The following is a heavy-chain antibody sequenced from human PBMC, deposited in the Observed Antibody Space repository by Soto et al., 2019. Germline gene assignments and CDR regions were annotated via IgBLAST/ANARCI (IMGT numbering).Heavy chain of an antibody. CDR1: GGTFSSYA. D-gene: IGHD5-12*01. J-gene: IGHJ4*01. CDR3: ARRKDGYDYWRDC. V-gene: IGHV1-69*01. Sequence: VPLVQSGAEVKKPGSSVKVSCKASGGTFSSYAISWVRQAPGQGLKWMGGIIPIFGTANYAAKFQVSVTSTGDESKSTAYMELSRLRSEDTAVNYCARRKDGYDYWRDCWGHGSLVTVSS. CDR2: IIPIFGTA.